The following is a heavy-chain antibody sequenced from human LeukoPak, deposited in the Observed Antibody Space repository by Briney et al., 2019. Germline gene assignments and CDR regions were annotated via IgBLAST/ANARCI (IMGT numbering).Heavy chain of an antibody. CDR3: ARDWRNYYDSSGYSEIGAFDY. D-gene: IGHD3-22*01. Sequence: GGSLRLSCAASGFIFRNYGMSWVRQAPGKGLEWVSYISSSSSTIYYADSVKGRFTISRDNSKNTLYLQMNSLRAEDTAVYYCARDWRNYYDSSGYSEIGAFDYWGQGTLVTVSS. V-gene: IGHV3-48*01. CDR1: GFIFRNYG. J-gene: IGHJ4*02. CDR2: ISSSSSTI.